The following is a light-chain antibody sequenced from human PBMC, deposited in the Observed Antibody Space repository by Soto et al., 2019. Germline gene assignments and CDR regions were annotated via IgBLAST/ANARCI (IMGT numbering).Light chain of an antibody. CDR2: EGI. CDR1: SSTVGGFNV. J-gene: IGLJ1*01. CDR3: CSYVGATTYV. V-gene: IGLV2-23*01. Sequence: LTQPASVSWSPGQSITISCTVTSSTVGGFNVVSWYQQHPGKAPKVIIYEGIKRPSGVSNRFSGSNSGSTASLTISGLQAEDEADYYCCSYVGATTYVFGTGTKVTVL.